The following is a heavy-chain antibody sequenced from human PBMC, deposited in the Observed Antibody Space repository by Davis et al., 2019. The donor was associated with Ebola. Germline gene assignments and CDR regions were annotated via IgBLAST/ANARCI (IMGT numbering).Heavy chain of an antibody. J-gene: IGHJ4*02. V-gene: IGHV3-21*04. D-gene: IGHD2-15*01. CDR1: GFTFSSYS. CDR2: ISSSSSYI. Sequence: GSLRLSCAASGFTFSSYSMNWVRQAPGKGLEWVSSISSSSSYIYYADSVKGRFTISRDNAKNTLYLQMNSLRAEDTAVYYCVNPVAATEDYWGQGTLVTVSS. CDR3: VNPVAATEDY.